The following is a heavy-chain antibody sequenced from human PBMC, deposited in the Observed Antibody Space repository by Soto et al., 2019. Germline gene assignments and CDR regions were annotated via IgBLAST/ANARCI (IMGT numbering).Heavy chain of an antibody. CDR1: GFSFSTNG. CDR3: ARDRIQLWTYYYYGMDV. CDR2: ISEDSGTT. Sequence: GGSLRLSCAASGFSFSTNGMTWVRQAPGKGLEWVSIISEDSGTTFYAESVKGRFTISRDNSKNTLYLQMNSLRAEDTAVYYCARDRIQLWTYYYYGMDVWGQGTTVTVSS. J-gene: IGHJ6*02. D-gene: IGHD5-18*01. V-gene: IGHV3-23*01.